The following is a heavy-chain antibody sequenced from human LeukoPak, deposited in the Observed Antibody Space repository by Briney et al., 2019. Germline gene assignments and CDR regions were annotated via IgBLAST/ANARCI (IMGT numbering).Heavy chain of an antibody. CDR1: GGSIGNYY. Sequence: SETLSLTCTVSGGSIGNYYWSWIRQPAGKGLEWIGRIYSDGSTNYNPSLMGRVTMSVDTAKNQFSLRLSSVTAADTAVYYCARDRHGYQVSDYFDLWGPGALVTVSS. CDR3: ARDRHGYQVSDYFDL. J-gene: IGHJ4*02. CDR2: IYSDGST. V-gene: IGHV4-4*07. D-gene: IGHD2-2*01.